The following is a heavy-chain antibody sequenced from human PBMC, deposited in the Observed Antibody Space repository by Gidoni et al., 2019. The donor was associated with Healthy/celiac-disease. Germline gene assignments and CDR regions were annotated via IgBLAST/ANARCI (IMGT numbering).Heavy chain of an antibody. D-gene: IGHD2-15*01. J-gene: IGHJ4*02. CDR3: ASIVVVAATVDY. Sequence: QVQLQESGPGLVKPSQTLSLTCTVSGGPISSGHYYWSLIRQPPGKGLEWIGYIYYSGSTYYNPSLKSRVTISVDTSKNQFSLKLSSVTAADTAVYYCASIVVVAATVDYWGQGTLVTVSS. V-gene: IGHV4-30-4*01. CDR1: GGPISSGHYY. CDR2: IYYSGST.